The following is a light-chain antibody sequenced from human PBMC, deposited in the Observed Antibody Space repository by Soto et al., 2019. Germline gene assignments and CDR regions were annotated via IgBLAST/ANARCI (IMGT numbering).Light chain of an antibody. CDR2: XAS. CDR1: HSVSRSY. Sequence: IVLTQSPGTVFLSRGERASLCXRDSHSVSRSYLAWYQREPXKAPXXXYYXASNRATGIPDNFSGSGYGTDITLTIRRLEPEDVAVYYCQQYGSSGTFGQGTKVDIK. V-gene: IGKV3-20*01. J-gene: IGKJ1*01. CDR3: QQYGSSGT.